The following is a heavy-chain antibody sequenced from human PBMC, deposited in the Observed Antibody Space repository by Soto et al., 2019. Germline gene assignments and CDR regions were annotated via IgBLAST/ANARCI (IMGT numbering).Heavy chain of an antibody. Sequence: GGSLRLSCAASGFTFSSYAMSWVRQAPGKGLEWVSGIGGSGAGTNYADSVKGRFTISRDNSKNTLYLQMSSLRAEDTAVYYCARALLTGGRYYYYGMDVWGQGTTVTVSS. D-gene: IGHD7-27*01. CDR1: GFTFSSYA. CDR2: IGGSGAGT. V-gene: IGHV3-23*01. J-gene: IGHJ6*02. CDR3: ARALLTGGRYYYYGMDV.